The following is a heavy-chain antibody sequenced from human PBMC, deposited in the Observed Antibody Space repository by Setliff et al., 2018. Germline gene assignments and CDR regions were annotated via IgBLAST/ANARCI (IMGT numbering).Heavy chain of an antibody. V-gene: IGHV3-23*01. CDR2: ISSSGGST. Sequence: PGGSLRLSCAASGFTFSSYSMNWVRQAPGKGLEWVSSISSSGGSTYYADSVKGRFTISRDNSKNTLYLQMNSLRAEDTAVYYCAKGSTYYGGNFDYWGQGTLVTVSS. CDR1: GFTFSSYS. D-gene: IGHD4-17*01. CDR3: AKGSTYYGGNFDY. J-gene: IGHJ4*02.